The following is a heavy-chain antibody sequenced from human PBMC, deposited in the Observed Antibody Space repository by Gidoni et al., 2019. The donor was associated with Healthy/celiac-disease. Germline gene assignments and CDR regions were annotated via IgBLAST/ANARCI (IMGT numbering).Heavy chain of an antibody. Sequence: EVPLVESGGGLVQPGRSLRLSCAAAGFTFEDYAMPWVRQAPGKGLEGVSGIRWNSGSIGDADSVKGRFTISRDNAKNSLYLQMNSLRAEDTALYYCAKDIRGIAVAGQGFDYWGQGTLVTVSS. V-gene: IGHV3-9*01. CDR2: IRWNSGSI. J-gene: IGHJ4*02. CDR1: GFTFEDYA. CDR3: AKDIRGIAVAGQGFDY. D-gene: IGHD6-19*01.